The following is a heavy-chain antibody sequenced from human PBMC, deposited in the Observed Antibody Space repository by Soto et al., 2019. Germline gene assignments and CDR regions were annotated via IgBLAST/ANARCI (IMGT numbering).Heavy chain of an antibody. Sequence: QVQLVQSGPELKKPGASVKVSCKASGYTFTSYGISWVRQAPGQGLEWMGRINANNGDTDYRQKFQGRITMTADASTDTVYMDLRNLTTDDTGVYYSSRFGAYGSHWGQGTQITVSS. CDR1: GYTFTSYG. V-gene: IGHV1-18*04. CDR2: INANNGDT. D-gene: IGHD1-26*01. CDR3: SRFGAYGSH. J-gene: IGHJ4*02.